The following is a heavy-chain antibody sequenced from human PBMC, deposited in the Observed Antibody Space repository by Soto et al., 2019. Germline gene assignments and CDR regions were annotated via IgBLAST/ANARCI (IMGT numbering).Heavy chain of an antibody. D-gene: IGHD3-10*01. Sequence: EASVKVSCKASGYTFTGYCMNWVRQGPGQGLEWMGWINPNSGGANYAQKFQGRVTMTRDTSISTAYMELSRLRSDDTAVYYCASYYRGLPDYWGQGTLVTVSS. CDR3: ASYYRGLPDY. CDR1: GYTFTGYC. J-gene: IGHJ4*02. V-gene: IGHV1-2*02. CDR2: INPNSGGA.